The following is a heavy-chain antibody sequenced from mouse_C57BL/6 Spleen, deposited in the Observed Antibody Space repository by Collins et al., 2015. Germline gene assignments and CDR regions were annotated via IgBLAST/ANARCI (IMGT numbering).Heavy chain of an antibody. J-gene: IGHJ2*01. CDR1: GYTFTDYE. Sequence: QVQLQQSGAELVRPGASVTLSCKASGYTFTDYEMHWVKQTPVHGLEWIGAIDPETVITAYNQKFKGKAILTADKSSSTAYMELRSLTSEDSAVYHCTRSEVFYYGRSPYYFDYWGQGTTLTVSP. D-gene: IGHD1-1*01. CDR2: IDPETVIT. V-gene: IGHV1-15*01. CDR3: TRSEVFYYGRSPYYFDY.